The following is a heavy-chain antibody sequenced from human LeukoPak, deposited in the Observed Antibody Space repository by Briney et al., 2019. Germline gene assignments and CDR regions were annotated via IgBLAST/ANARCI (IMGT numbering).Heavy chain of an antibody. V-gene: IGHV3-23*01. CDR3: AGRGDIAVAGFDY. D-gene: IGHD6-19*01. CDR2: ISGSGGST. J-gene: IGHJ4*02. CDR1: GFTFSSYA. Sequence: PGGSLRLSCAASGFTFSSYAMSWVRQAPGKGLEWLSAISGSGGSTYYADSVKGRFTISRDNSKNTLYLQMNSLRAEDTAVYYCAGRGDIAVAGFDYWGQGTLVTVSS.